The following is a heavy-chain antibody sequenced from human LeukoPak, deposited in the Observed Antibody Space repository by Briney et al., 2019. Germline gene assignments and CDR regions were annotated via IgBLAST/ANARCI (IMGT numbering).Heavy chain of an antibody. V-gene: IGHV4-39*07. D-gene: IGHD6-6*01. CDR1: GGSISSSSYY. Sequence: PSETLSLTCTVSGGSISSSSYYWGWIRQPPGKGLEWIGSIYYSGSTYCNPSLKSRVTISIDTSKNQFSLNVNSVTAADTAVYYCARASRPSNSWFDPWGQGTVVTVSS. CDR2: IYYSGST. J-gene: IGHJ5*02. CDR3: ARASRPSNSWFDP.